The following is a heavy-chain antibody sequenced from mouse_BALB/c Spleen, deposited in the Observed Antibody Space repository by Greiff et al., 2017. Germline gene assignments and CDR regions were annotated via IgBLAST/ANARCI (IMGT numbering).Heavy chain of an antibody. CDR1: GFSLTGYG. CDR2: IWGDGST. CDR3: AREGYPYYFAMDY. Sequence: VQLQESGPGLVAPSQSLSITCTVSGFSLTGYGVNWVRQPPGKGLEWLGMIWGDGSTDYNSALKSRLSISKDNSKSQVFLKMNSLQTDDTARYYCAREGYPYYFAMDYWGQGTSVTVSS. J-gene: IGHJ4*01. D-gene: IGHD2-14*01. V-gene: IGHV2-6-7*01.